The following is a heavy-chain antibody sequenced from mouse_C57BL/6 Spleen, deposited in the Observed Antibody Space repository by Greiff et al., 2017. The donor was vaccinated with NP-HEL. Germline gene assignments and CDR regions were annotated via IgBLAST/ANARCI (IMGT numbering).Heavy chain of an antibody. CDR2: INPYNGGT. J-gene: IGHJ2*01. D-gene: IGHD2-3*01. V-gene: IGHV1-19*01. CDR1: GYTFTDYY. Sequence: EVKLVESGPVLVKPGASVKMSCKASGYTFTDYYMNWVKQSHGKSLEWIGVINPYNGGTSYNQKFKGKATLTVDKSSSTAYMELNSLTSEDSAVYYCASQEEDGYYFDYWGQGTTLTVSS. CDR3: ASQEEDGYYFDY.